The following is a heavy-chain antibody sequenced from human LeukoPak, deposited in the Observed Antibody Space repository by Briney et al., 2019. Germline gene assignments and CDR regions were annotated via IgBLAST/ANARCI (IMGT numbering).Heavy chain of an antibody. V-gene: IGHV4-39*01. J-gene: IGHJ3*02. CDR2: IYYSGST. D-gene: IGHD6-13*01. Sequence: PSETLSLTCTVSGGSISSSSYYWGWIRQPPGKGLEWIGSIYYSGSTYYNPSLKSRVTISVDTSKNQFSLKLSSVTAADTAVYYCARSSSSWYDAFDIWGQGTMVTVSS. CDR3: ARSSSSWYDAFDI. CDR1: GGSISSSSYY.